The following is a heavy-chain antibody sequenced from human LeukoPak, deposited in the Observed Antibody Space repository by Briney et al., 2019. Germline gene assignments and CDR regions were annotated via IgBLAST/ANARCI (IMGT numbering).Heavy chain of an antibody. CDR1: GYSFTTYA. V-gene: IGHV7-4-1*02. D-gene: IGHD3-16*01. J-gene: IGHJ5*02. CDR2: ITTNLGTP. Sequence: ASVKVSCKASGYSFTTYAMNWVRQAPGQGLEWMGWITTNLGTPTYAQGFTGRFVFSADTSVSTAYLQITSLEAEDTAVYFCARRAGRTFWFDLWGQGTLVTVSS. CDR3: ARRAGRTFWFDL.